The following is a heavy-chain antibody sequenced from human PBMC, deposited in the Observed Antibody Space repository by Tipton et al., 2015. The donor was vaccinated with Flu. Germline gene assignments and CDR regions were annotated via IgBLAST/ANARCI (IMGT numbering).Heavy chain of an antibody. CDR3: ARGQGNSGWRYFDY. D-gene: IGHD6-19*01. V-gene: IGHV4-4*07. Sequence: TLSLTCNVSGGSLSGYYWSWIRQPAGKGLEWIGRIYTSGNTYYSPSLKSRVTMSVDTSKNQFSLKLSSMTAADTAVYYCARGQGNSGWRYFDYWGQGTLVTVSS. CDR2: IYTSGNT. J-gene: IGHJ4*02. CDR1: GGSLSGYY.